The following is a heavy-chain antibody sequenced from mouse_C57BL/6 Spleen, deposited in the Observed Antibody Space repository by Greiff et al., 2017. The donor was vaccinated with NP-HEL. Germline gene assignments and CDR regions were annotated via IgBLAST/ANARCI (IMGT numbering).Heavy chain of an antibody. V-gene: IGHV1-72*01. D-gene: IGHD2-5*01. J-gene: IGHJ4*01. Sequence: QVQLQQPGAELVKPGASVKLSCKASGYTFTSYWMHWVKQRHGTGLEWIGRIDPNSGGTKYNEKFKSKATLTVDKPSSTAYMQRSSLTSEDSAVYYCARRSNFRRDAMDYWGQGTSVTVSS. CDR1: GYTFTSYW. CDR2: IDPNSGGT. CDR3: ARRSNFRRDAMDY.